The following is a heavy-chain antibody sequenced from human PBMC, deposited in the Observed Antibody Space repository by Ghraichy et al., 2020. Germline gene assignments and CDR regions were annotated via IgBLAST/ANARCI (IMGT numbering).Heavy chain of an antibody. CDR2: ISSSSSYI. CDR1: GFTFSSYS. Sequence: GGSLRLSCAASGFTFSSYSMNWVRQAPGKGLEWVSSISSSSSYIYYADSVKGRFTISRDNAKNSLYLQMNSLRAEDTAVYYCARDEVVVPADEYYGMDVWGQGTTVTVSS. V-gene: IGHV3-21*01. CDR3: ARDEVVVPADEYYGMDV. D-gene: IGHD2-2*01. J-gene: IGHJ6*02.